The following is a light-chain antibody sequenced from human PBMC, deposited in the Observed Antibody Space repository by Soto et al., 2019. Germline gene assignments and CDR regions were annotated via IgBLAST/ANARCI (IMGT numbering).Light chain of an antibody. CDR2: DAS. CDR1: QSVSSH. J-gene: IGKJ1*01. V-gene: IGKV3-11*01. Sequence: EIVLTQSPATLSLSPGERATVSCRGSQSVSSHLAWYQQKRGQAPRLLIYDASSRATGIPARFSGSGSGTDFTLTISSLEPEDFALYYCQQYGSSPWTCGQGTKVDIK. CDR3: QQYGSSPWT.